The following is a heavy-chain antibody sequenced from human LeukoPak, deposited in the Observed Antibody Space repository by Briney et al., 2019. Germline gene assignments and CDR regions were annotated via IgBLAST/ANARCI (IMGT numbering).Heavy chain of an antibody. Sequence: GGSLRLSCAGSGFTFSSYGMHWVRQAPGKGLEWVAVISYDGSNKYYADSVKGRFTISRDNSKNTLYLQMNSLRAEDTAVYYCAKGGCSSTSCYVWTSPDYWGQGTLVTVSS. CDR1: GFTFSSYG. CDR2: ISYDGSNK. D-gene: IGHD2-2*01. V-gene: IGHV3-30*18. CDR3: AKGGCSSTSCYVWTSPDY. J-gene: IGHJ4*02.